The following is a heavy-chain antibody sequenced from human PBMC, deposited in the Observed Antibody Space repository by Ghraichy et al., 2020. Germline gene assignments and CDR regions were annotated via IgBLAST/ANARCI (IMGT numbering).Heavy chain of an antibody. Sequence: SQTLSLTCIVSGGSISSSDHYWGWIRQSPGKGLEWFGSIYYSGTTYYNPSLKSRVTLSVDTSKNQFSLRLSSVSAADTAVYFCARLPCSGNSCPYWYFDLWGRGTLVTVSS. CDR1: GGSISSSDHY. J-gene: IGHJ2*01. V-gene: IGHV4-39*01. CDR3: ARLPCSGNSCPYWYFDL. CDR2: IYYSGTT. D-gene: IGHD2-15*01.